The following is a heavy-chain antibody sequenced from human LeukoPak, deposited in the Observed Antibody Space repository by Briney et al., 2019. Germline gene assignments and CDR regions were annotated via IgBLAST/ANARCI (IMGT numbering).Heavy chain of an antibody. V-gene: IGHV4-59*01. D-gene: IGHD7-27*01. Sequence: SETLSLTCTVSGGSISSYYWSWIRQFPGKGLEWIGYIYYSGSTHYNPSLKSRVTISVDTSKNQFSLKLSSVTAADTAVYYCARDGVHKKWGPFASGGKGPRVPVSS. CDR3: ARDGVHKKWGPFAS. J-gene: IGHJ4*02. CDR2: IYYSGST. CDR1: GGSISSYY.